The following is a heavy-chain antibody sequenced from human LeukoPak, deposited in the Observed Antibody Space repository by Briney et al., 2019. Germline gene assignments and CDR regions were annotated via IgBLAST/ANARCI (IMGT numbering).Heavy chain of an antibody. CDR3: ARAFGGNRLWSVID. CDR1: GGSLSSYY. V-gene: IGHV4-59*01. D-gene: IGHD2-21*01. Sequence: PSETLSLTCTVSGGSLSSYYWSCIRQPPGKGLEWVGYIFCSGSTNYNPSLKSRVTISVDTSKHQFSLKLSSVTAADTAVYYCARAFGGNRLWSVIDWGQGTLVTVSS. CDR2: IFCSGST. J-gene: IGHJ4*02.